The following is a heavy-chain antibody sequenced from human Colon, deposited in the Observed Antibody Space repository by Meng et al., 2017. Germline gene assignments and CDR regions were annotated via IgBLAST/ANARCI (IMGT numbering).Heavy chain of an antibody. J-gene: IGHJ4*02. V-gene: IGHV4-4*02. CDR2: IDHRGDP. CDR3: ARHGGYYQDY. D-gene: IGHD4-23*01. Sequence: QVKLLGSGPGLVKPSGTLSLTCAVSGGSITPNSYWGWVRQSPEKGLERIGQIDHRGDPYYNPSLKSRVTMSVDRSKRQVSLQLTSVTAADTAVYYCARHGGYYQDYWGQGTLVTVSS. CDR1: GGSITPNSY.